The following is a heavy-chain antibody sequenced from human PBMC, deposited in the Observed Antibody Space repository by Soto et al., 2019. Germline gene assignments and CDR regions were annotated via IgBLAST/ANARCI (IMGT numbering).Heavy chain of an antibody. D-gene: IGHD5-18*01. Sequence: EVQLVESGGGLVQPGGSLKLSCAASGFALSDSAIHWVRQASGKGLEWVGRIRSKVNSYATIYAESVKGRFTISRDDSMSTIYLQMNSLKVEDTAVYYCTRRRDWTAMDPLDYWDQGTLVTVSS. V-gene: IGHV3-73*02. CDR3: TRRRDWTAMDPLDY. CDR2: IRSKVNSYAT. CDR1: GFALSDSA. J-gene: IGHJ4*02.